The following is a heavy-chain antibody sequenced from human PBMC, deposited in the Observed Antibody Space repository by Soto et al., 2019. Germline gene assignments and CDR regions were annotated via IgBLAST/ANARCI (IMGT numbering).Heavy chain of an antibody. Sequence: ASVKVSCKASGYLFTNHDVRWVRPATGQGLEWMGWMNPGSGDTGYEQKFQGRVTMTRDISIATAYMELSSLRSDDTAIYYCARMETFGSLNWFDPWGQGTLVTVSS. J-gene: IGHJ5*02. CDR3: ARMETFGSLNWFDP. CDR1: GYLFTNHD. D-gene: IGHD3-16*01. CDR2: MNPGSGDT. V-gene: IGHV1-8*01.